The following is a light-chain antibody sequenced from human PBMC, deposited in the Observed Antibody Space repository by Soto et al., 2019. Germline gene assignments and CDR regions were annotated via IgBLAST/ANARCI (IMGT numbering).Light chain of an antibody. V-gene: IGKV1-39*01. CDR2: ATS. J-gene: IGKJ1*01. CDR3: QQIYSNTLT. Sequence: DIQMTQSPSSLSASVGDRVTITCRASQSIDHHLNWYQHKPGKAPRLLIDATSRMQSGVPSRFSGSGTGTEFTLSINSRQPEDFANDYCQQIYSNTLTFVQGTLV. CDR1: QSIDHH.